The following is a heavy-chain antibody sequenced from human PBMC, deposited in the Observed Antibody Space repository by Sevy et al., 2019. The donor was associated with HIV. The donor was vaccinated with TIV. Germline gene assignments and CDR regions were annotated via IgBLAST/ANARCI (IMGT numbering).Heavy chain of an antibody. J-gene: IGHJ6*02. V-gene: IGHV1-8*01. D-gene: IGHD3-16*02. CDR2: MNPNSGNT. CDR1: VYTFTSYD. CDR3: ASIPYYDYVWGSYRYYYYYGMDV. Sequence: ASVKVSCKASVYTFTSYDINWVRQATGQGLEWMGWMNPNSGNTGYAQKFQGRVTMTRNTSISTAYMEPSSLRSEDTAVYYCASIPYYDYVWGSYRYYYYYGMDVWGQGTTVTVSS.